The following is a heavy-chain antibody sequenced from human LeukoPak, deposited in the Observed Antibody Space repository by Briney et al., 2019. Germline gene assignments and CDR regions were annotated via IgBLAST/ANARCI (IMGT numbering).Heavy chain of an antibody. CDR2: ISGSGGST. D-gene: IGHD5-18*01. V-gene: IGHV3-23*01. CDR3: AKDRPWIQLWSQQFDY. Sequence: GSLSLSCAASGFTFSSYAMSWVRQAPGKGLEWVAAISGSGGSTYYADSLKGRFTISRDNSKNTLYLQMNSLRAEDTDVYYCAKDRPWIQLWSQQFDYWGQGTLVTVSS. CDR1: GFTFSSYA. J-gene: IGHJ4*02.